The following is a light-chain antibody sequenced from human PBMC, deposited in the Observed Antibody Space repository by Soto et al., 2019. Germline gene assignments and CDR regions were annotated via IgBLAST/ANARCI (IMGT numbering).Light chain of an antibody. CDR2: GAS. J-gene: IGKJ5*01. CDR3: QQYGTSPRT. V-gene: IGKV3-20*01. Sequence: EVVLTQSHGTLSLAPGERATLSCRASQSVSSNNLAWYQQKLGRAPRLLISGASRRATGIPDRFSGSGSGTDFTLTITSLEPEDFAVYYCQQYGTSPRTFGQGTRLEIK. CDR1: QSVSSNN.